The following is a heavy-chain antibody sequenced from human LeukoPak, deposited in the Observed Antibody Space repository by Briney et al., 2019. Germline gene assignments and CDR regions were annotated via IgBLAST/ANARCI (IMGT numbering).Heavy chain of an antibody. J-gene: IGHJ5*02. CDR1: SDSISSYY. V-gene: IGHV4-59*01. Sequence: SETLSLTCSVSSDSISSYYWSWIRRPPGKGLEWIGYIYYSGSTNYNPSLKSRVTISVDTSKNQFSLKLSSVTAADTAVYYCARDIYEGGWFDPWGQGTLVTVSS. CDR3: ARDIYEGGWFDP. D-gene: IGHD3-3*01. CDR2: IYYSGST.